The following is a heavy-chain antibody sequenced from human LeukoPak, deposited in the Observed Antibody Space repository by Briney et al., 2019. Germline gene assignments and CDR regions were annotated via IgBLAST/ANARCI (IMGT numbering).Heavy chain of an antibody. J-gene: IGHJ4*02. D-gene: IGHD3-10*01. V-gene: IGHV3-21*01. CDR1: GFTFSGYS. CDR2: ISSSSSYI. CDR3: ARGHYYGSGSYDYYFDY. Sequence: GGSLRLSCAASGFTFSGYSMNWVRQAPGKGLEWVSSISSSSSYIYYADSVKGRFTISRDNAKDSLYLQMNSLRAEDTAVYYCARGHYYGSGSYDYYFDYWGQGTLVTVSS.